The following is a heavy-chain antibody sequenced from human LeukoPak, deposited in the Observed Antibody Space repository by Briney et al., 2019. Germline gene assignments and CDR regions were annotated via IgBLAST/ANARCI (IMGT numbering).Heavy chain of an antibody. D-gene: IGHD6-13*01. J-gene: IGHJ3*02. CDR1: GLTFSSYA. CDR3: ARDGEYSSSWDPGAFDI. CDR2: ISGSGGST. V-gene: IGHV3-23*01. Sequence: PGGSLRLSCAASGLTFSSYAMSWVRQAPGKGLEWVSAISGSGGSTYYADSVKGRFTISRDNAKNSLYLQMNSLRAEDTAVYYCARDGEYSSSWDPGAFDIWGQGTMVTVSS.